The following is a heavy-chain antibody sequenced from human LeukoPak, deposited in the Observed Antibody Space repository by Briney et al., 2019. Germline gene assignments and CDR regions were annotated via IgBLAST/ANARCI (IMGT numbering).Heavy chain of an antibody. Sequence: ASVKVSCKASGYTYSIYYIHWVRQAPGQGLEWVGIINPDGGSTTCAQKFQGRVTMTRDTSTSTVYMELSSLRSDDTAVYYCARVLRSPDYWGQGTLVTVSS. V-gene: IGHV1-46*01. J-gene: IGHJ4*02. D-gene: IGHD1-26*01. CDR1: GYTYSIYY. CDR3: ARVLRSPDY. CDR2: INPDGGST.